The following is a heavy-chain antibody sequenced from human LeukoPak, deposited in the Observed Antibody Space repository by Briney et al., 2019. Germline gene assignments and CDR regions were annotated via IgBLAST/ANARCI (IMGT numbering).Heavy chain of an antibody. D-gene: IGHD2-15*01. J-gene: IGHJ6*03. Sequence: PGGSLRLSCAASGFTVSSNYMSWVRQAPGKGLVWVSRVNSDGSSTSYADSVKGRFTISRDNAKNTLYLQMNSLRAEDTAVYYCAREARLRYYYMDVWGKGTTVTISS. CDR1: GFTVSSNY. CDR2: VNSDGSST. CDR3: AREARLRYYYMDV. V-gene: IGHV3-74*01.